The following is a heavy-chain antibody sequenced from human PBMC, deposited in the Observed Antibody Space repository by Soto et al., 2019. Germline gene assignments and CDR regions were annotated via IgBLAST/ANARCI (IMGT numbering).Heavy chain of an antibody. CDR1: GYTFTTYY. V-gene: IGHV1-46*01. CDR2: FNPDTGGT. CDR3: ARRSGEIGTAFDP. J-gene: IGHJ5*02. Sequence: QGQLVQSGAEVKKPGASVKVSCKASGYTFTTYYIHWMRQAPGQGLEWMGMFNPDTGGTRYAHKFQGRVTMTGDTSTSTGYMDPSRLRSDDTAVYYFARRSGEIGTAFDPWGQGTLVTVSS. D-gene: IGHD3-10*01.